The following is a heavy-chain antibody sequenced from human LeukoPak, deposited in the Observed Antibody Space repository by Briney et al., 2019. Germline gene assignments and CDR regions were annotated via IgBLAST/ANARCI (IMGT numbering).Heavy chain of an antibody. CDR2: IYYDGSNI. CDR1: GFTFTTYG. D-gene: IGHD1-1*01. J-gene: IGHJ4*02. Sequence: PGRTLRLSCAASGFTFTTYGMHWVRQAPGKGLEWVAFIYYDGSNIYYADYVKGRFTISRDISMNTLYLQMDSLRAEDTAIYYCARDWKTNSFDYWGQGTLVTVSS. CDR3: ARDWKTNSFDY. V-gene: IGHV3-33*01.